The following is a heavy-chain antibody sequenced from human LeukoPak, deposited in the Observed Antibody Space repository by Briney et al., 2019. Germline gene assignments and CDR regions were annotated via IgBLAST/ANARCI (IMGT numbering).Heavy chain of an antibody. Sequence: GGSLRLSRAASGFTFSDYYMSWIRQAPGKGLEWVSYISSSGSTIYYADSVKGRFTISRDNAKNSLYLQMNSLRAEDTAVYYCARVDYYDTLVDYWGQGTLVTVSS. V-gene: IGHV3-11*04. CDR3: ARVDYYDTLVDY. CDR1: GFTFSDYY. CDR2: ISSSGSTI. D-gene: IGHD3-22*01. J-gene: IGHJ4*02.